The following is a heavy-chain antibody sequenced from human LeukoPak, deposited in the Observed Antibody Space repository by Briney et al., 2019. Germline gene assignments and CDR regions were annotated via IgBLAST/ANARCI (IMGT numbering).Heavy chain of an antibody. Sequence: SETLSLTCTVSGGSISSYYWTWIRQTPGKGLEWIGYIYYNGETNYNPSLKSRVTISADTSKSQFSLKLNSVTAADTAVYYCAQKAPYSPGYSQHWGQGTLVTVSS. CDR2: IYYNGET. CDR1: GGSISSYY. CDR3: AQKAPYSPGYSQH. J-gene: IGHJ1*01. V-gene: IGHV4-59*01. D-gene: IGHD2-15*01.